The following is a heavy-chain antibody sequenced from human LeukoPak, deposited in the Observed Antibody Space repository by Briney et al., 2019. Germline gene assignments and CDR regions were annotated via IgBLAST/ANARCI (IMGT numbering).Heavy chain of an antibody. CDR1: GFTFSSYS. V-gene: IGHV3-21*01. CDR2: ISSSSSYI. CDR3: ASLTGNSGSYYRYFDY. Sequence: GGSLRLSCAASGFTFSSYSMNWVRQAPGKGLEWVSSISSSSSYIYYADSVKGRFTISRDNAKNSLYLQMNSLRAEDTAVYYCASLTGNSGSYYRYFDYWGQGTLVTVS. D-gene: IGHD1-26*01. J-gene: IGHJ4*02.